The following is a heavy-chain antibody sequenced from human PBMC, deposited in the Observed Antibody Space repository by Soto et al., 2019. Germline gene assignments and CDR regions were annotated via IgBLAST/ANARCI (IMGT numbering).Heavy chain of an antibody. Sequence: ASETLSLTCTVSGGSISSGGYYWSWIRQHPGKGLEWIGYIYYSGSTYYNPSLKSRVTISVDTSKNQFSLKLSSVTAADTAVYYCARLIMITFGGVIDQYYFDYWGQGTLVTVSS. CDR2: IYYSGST. J-gene: IGHJ4*02. V-gene: IGHV4-31*03. D-gene: IGHD3-16*02. CDR3: ARLIMITFGGVIDQYYFDY. CDR1: GGSISSGGYY.